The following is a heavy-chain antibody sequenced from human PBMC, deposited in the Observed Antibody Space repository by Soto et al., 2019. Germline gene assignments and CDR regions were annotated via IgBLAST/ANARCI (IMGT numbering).Heavy chain of an antibody. V-gene: IGHV1-2*02. CDR1: GYTFPDYY. CDR2: VNPKTGGT. CDR3: ASNGSSGYNGFDI. Sequence: ASVKVSCKASGYTFPDYYIHWVRRAPGQGLEWVGWVNPKTGGTRYAAKFQGRVTMTRDTSLSSVYMCLSSLISDDTAVYYCASNGSSGYNGFDIWGQGTMVTVSS. D-gene: IGHD3-22*01. J-gene: IGHJ3*02.